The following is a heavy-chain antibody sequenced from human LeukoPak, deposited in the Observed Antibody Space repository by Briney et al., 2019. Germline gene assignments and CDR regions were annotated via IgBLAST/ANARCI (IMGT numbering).Heavy chain of an antibody. Sequence: GGSLSLSCEASGITFNKYRIHWVRQAPGKGLEWVANIRQDGDTKYYVDSVKGRFTISRDNAMNSLYLQMNSLRAEDTAIYYCARSLPYGTTWYGRSDFWGQGTLVTVSS. CDR2: IRQDGDTK. D-gene: IGHD6-13*01. CDR3: ARSLPYGTTWYGRSDF. V-gene: IGHV3-7*03. J-gene: IGHJ4*02. CDR1: GITFNKYR.